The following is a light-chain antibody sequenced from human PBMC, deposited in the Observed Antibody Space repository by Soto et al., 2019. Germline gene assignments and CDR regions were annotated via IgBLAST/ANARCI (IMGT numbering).Light chain of an antibody. CDR3: QQRSNWPT. J-gene: IGKJ3*01. Sequence: EIVLTQSPASLSLSPGERATLSCRASQSVSSYLAWYQQKPGQAPRLPIYDASNRATGIPARFSGSGSGTDFTLTISSLEPEDFAVYYCQQRSNWPTFGPGTKVD. V-gene: IGKV3-11*01. CDR1: QSVSSY. CDR2: DAS.